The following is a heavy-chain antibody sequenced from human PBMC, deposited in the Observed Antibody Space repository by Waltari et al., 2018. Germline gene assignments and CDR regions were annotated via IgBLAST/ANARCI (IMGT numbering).Heavy chain of an antibody. J-gene: IGHJ5*02. Sequence: QLQLQESGPGLVKPSETLSLTCTVSGGSISRSSYYWGWIRQSPGKGLEWVGSNYYSGGTYYNPTLKSRVTISGDTSKNQFSLKLSSVTAADTAVYYCARHWKKSGYRFDPWGQGTLVTVSS. D-gene: IGHD5-12*01. CDR2: NYYSGGT. CDR3: ARHWKKSGYRFDP. CDR1: GGSISRSSYY. V-gene: IGHV4-39*01.